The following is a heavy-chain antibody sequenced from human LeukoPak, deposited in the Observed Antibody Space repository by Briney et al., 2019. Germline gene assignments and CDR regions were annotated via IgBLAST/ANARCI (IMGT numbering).Heavy chain of an antibody. J-gene: IGHJ6*04. Sequence: PSETLSLTCTVSGGSISSGGYYWSWIRQHPXXXXXXXGYIYYSGSTYYNPSLKSRVTISVDTSKNQFSLKLSSVTAADTAVYYCARDPTSPYGMDVWGKGTTVTVSS. CDR2: IYYSGST. D-gene: IGHD4-11*01. CDR1: GGSISSGGYY. V-gene: IGHV4-31*03. CDR3: ARDPTSPYGMDV.